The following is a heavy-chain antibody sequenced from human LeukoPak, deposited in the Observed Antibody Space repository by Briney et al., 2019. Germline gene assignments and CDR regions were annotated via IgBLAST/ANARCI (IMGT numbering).Heavy chain of an antibody. Sequence: PGGSLRLSCAASGFTFTSYYMHWVRQAPGKGLVWVSRISGDGSNTIYADSVKGRFTISRDNAKNTVYLQMNSLRAEDTAIYYCAALDTAMADYYYYGMDVWGQGTTVTVSS. CDR1: GFTFTSYY. J-gene: IGHJ6*02. CDR3: AALDTAMADYYYYGMDV. D-gene: IGHD5-18*01. V-gene: IGHV3-74*01. CDR2: ISGDGSNT.